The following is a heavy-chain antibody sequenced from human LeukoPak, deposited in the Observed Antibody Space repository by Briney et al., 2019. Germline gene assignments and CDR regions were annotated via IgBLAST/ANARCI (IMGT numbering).Heavy chain of an antibody. CDR2: IRSKTDGGTT. CDR3: TTVGEVVPAAVIDY. V-gene: IGHV3-15*01. D-gene: IGHD2-2*01. CDR1: GFTFRDAW. Sequence: PGGSLRLSCAASGFTFRDAWMTWVRQAPGKGLEWVGRIRSKTDGGTTDYAVSVQGRFTISRDDSKNTLYLQMNSLKTEDTAVYYCTTVGEVVPAAVIDYWGQGTLVTVSS. J-gene: IGHJ4*02.